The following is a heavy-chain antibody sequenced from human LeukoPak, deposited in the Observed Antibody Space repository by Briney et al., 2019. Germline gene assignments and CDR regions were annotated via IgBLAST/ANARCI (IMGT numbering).Heavy chain of an antibody. Sequence: ASVKVSCKASGYTFTGYYMHWVRQAPGQGLEWKGWINPNSGGTNYAQKFQGRVTMTRDTSISTAYMELSRLRSDDTAVYYCARAKEGIAAAGTLDPWGQGTLVTVSS. D-gene: IGHD6-13*01. CDR2: INPNSGGT. J-gene: IGHJ5*02. V-gene: IGHV1-2*02. CDR1: GYTFTGYY. CDR3: ARAKEGIAAAGTLDP.